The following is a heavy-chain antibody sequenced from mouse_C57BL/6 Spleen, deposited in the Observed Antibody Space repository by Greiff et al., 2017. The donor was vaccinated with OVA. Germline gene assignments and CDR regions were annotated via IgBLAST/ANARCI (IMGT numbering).Heavy chain of an antibody. CDR3: ARAPRLGQGTWFAY. V-gene: IGHV3-6*01. CDR1: GYSITSGYY. D-gene: IGHD4-1*01. J-gene: IGHJ3*01. CDR2: ISYDGSH. Sequence: EVKLQESGPGLVKPSQSLSLTCSVTGYSITSGYYWNWIRQFPGNKLEWVGYISYDGSHNYNPSLKNRISITRDTSKNQFFLKLNSVTTEDTATYYCARAPRLGQGTWFAYWGQGTLVTVSA.